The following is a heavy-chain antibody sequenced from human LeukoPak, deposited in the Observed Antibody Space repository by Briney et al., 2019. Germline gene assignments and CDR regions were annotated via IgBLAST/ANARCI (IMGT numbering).Heavy chain of an antibody. CDR3: ARDFGRGYCSSTSCYGWFDP. Sequence: PGGSLRLSFAASGFTVSSKYMSWVRQAPGKGLEWVSVIFSGDNTYYADSVKGRFTISRDNSKNTLYLQMNSLRAEDTAVYYCARDFGRGYCSSTSCYGWFDPWGQGTLVTVSS. J-gene: IGHJ5*02. CDR2: IFSGDNT. D-gene: IGHD2-2*01. V-gene: IGHV3-66*02. CDR1: GFTVSSKY.